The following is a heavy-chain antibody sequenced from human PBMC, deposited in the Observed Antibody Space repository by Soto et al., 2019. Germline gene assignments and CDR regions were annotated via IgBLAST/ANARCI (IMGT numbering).Heavy chain of an antibody. V-gene: IGHV4-59*01. CDR2: IYYSGST. D-gene: IGHD2-2*01. CDR1: GGSISSYY. Sequence: QVQLQESGPGLVKPSETLSLTCTVSGGSISSYYWSWIRQPPGKGLEWIGYIYYSGSTNYNPSLKCRVTLSVDPSKKQFSLKLSSVTAADTAVYYCARYSTSLLPTYFDYWGQGTLVTVSS. J-gene: IGHJ4*02. CDR3: ARYSTSLLPTYFDY.